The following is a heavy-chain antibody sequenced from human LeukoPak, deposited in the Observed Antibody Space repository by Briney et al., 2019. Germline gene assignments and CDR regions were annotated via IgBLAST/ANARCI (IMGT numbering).Heavy chain of an antibody. D-gene: IGHD1-26*01. CDR1: GGSISSSSYY. CDR3: ARHSRGSYYYAFDI. CDR2: IYYSGST. J-gene: IGHJ3*02. V-gene: IGHV4-39*01. Sequence: SETLSLTCTVSGGSISSSSYYWGWIRQPPGKGLEWIGSIYYSGSTYYNPSLKSRVTISVDTSKNQFSLKLSSVTAADTAVYYCARHSRGSYYYAFDIWGQGTMVTVSS.